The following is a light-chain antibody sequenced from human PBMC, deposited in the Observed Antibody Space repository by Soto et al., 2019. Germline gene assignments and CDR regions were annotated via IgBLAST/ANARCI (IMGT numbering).Light chain of an antibody. J-gene: IGLJ1*01. CDR2: EVN. CDR1: SSDVGGYNY. V-gene: IGLV2-8*01. CDR3: NSYAGSNSFV. Sequence: QSALAQPPSASGSPGQSVTISCTGTSSDVGGYNYVSWYQQHPGKAPKLVIFEVNKRPSGVPDRFSGSKPGNTASLTVSGLQTEDEADYYCNSYAGSNSFVLGNGTKVTVL.